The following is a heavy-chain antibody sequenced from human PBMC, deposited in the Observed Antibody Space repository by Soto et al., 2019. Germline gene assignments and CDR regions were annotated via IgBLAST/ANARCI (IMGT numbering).Heavy chain of an antibody. CDR3: ARDHRGYSYGYEGYYYYGMDV. J-gene: IGHJ6*02. D-gene: IGHD5-18*01. CDR2: IKQDGSEK. Sequence: EVQLVESGGGLVQPGGSLRLSCAASGFTFSSYWMSWVRQAPGKGLEWVANIKQDGSEKYYVDSVKGRFTISRDNAKNSLYLQMNSLRAEDTAVYYCARDHRGYSYGYEGYYYYGMDVWGQGTTVTVSS. CDR1: GFTFSSYW. V-gene: IGHV3-7*01.